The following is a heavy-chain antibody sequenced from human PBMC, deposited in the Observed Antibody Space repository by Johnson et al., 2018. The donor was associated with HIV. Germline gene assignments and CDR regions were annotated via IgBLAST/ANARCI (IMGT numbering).Heavy chain of an antibody. Sequence: VQLVESGGGLVQPGGSLRLSCAASGFTFSSYDMHWVRQATGKGLEWVSAIGTAGDTYYPGSVKGRFTISRENAKNYLYMQMNSLGAEDTAVYYCAREKRWGLMITCGGPHAFDIWGQGTMVTVSS. V-gene: IGHV3-13*01. D-gene: IGHD3-16*01. CDR2: IGTAGDT. J-gene: IGHJ3*02. CDR1: GFTFSSYD. CDR3: AREKRWGLMITCGGPHAFDI.